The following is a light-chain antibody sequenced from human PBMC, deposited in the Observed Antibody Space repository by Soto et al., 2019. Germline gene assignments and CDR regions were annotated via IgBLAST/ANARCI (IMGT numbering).Light chain of an antibody. CDR3: QTWGTGAWV. Sequence: QLVLTQSPSASASLGASVKHTCTLSSGHSSYAIAWYQQQPEKGPRYLMNLNSDGSHSKGDGIPDRFSGSSSGAEHYLTISSLQSEDEADYYCQTWGTGAWVFGGGTKLTVL. CDR1: SGHSSYA. CDR2: LNSDGSH. J-gene: IGLJ3*02. V-gene: IGLV4-69*01.